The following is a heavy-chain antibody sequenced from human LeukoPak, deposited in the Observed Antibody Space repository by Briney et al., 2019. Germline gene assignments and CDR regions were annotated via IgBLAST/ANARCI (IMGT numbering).Heavy chain of an antibody. CDR3: ARISPDNYIAVAGMMDY. CDR2: INAGNGNT. V-gene: IGHV1-3*01. D-gene: IGHD6-19*01. CDR1: GYTFTSYA. Sequence: ASVKVSCKASGYTFTSYAMHWVRQAPGQGLEWMGWINAGNGNTKYSQKFQGRVTITRDTSASTAYMELSSLRSEDTAVYYCARISPDNYIAVAGMMDYWGQGTLVTVSS. J-gene: IGHJ4*02.